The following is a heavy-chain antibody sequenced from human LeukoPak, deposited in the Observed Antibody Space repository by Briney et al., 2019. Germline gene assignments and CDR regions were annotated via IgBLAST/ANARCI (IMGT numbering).Heavy chain of an antibody. CDR2: IRQDGSKI. CDR1: GFTFSSYW. J-gene: IGHJ4*02. Sequence: GGSLRLSCAASGFTFSSYWMSWVRQAPGKGLEWVANIRQDGSKIYYVDSVKGRFTISRDNAKNSLYLQMNNLRAEDTAVYYCASRSITMVRGVINLDDYWGQGTLVTVSS. D-gene: IGHD3-10*01. CDR3: ASRSITMVRGVINLDDY. V-gene: IGHV3-7*01.